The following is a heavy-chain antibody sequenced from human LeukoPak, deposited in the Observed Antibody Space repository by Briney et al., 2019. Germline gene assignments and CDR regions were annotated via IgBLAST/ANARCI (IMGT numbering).Heavy chain of an antibody. CDR3: ARDYDY. V-gene: IGHV3-23*01. Sequence: PGGTLRLSCAASGFTFSSHGMNWVRQAPGKGLEWVSGISPRGDIKYYTDSVKGRFTISRDNSKNTLYLQMNSLRAEDTAVYYCARDYDYWGQGTLVTVSS. CDR1: GFTFSSHG. J-gene: IGHJ4*02. CDR2: ISPRGDIK.